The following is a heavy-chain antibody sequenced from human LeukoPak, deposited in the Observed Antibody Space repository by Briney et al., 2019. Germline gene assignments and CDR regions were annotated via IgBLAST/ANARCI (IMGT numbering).Heavy chain of an antibody. Sequence: PGGSLRLSCAAPGFTLRSYAMSWVRQAPGKGLEWVSGIIGSGGSTYYADSVKGRFTISRDNSKNTLYLQMNSLRAEDTAVYYCAKDRYYDGSGVHYFDYWGQGTLVTVSS. D-gene: IGHD3-22*01. V-gene: IGHV3-23*01. CDR1: GFTLRSYA. CDR2: IIGSGGST. CDR3: AKDRYYDGSGVHYFDY. J-gene: IGHJ4*02.